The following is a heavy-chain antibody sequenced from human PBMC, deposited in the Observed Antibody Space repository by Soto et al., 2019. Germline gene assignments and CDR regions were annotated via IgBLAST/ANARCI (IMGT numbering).Heavy chain of an antibody. CDR3: AGQGSSSLGRSYYYYGMDV. V-gene: IGHV1-69*13. Sequence: GASVKVSCKASGGTFSSYAISWVRQAPGQGLEWMGGIIPIFGTANYAQKFQGRVTITADESTSTAYMELSSLRSEDTAVYHCAGQGSSSLGRSYYYYGMDVWGQGTTVTVSS. CDR1: GGTFSSYA. D-gene: IGHD6-6*01. J-gene: IGHJ6*02. CDR2: IIPIFGTA.